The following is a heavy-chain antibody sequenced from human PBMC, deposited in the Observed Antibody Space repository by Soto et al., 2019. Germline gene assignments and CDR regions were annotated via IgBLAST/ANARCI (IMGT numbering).Heavy chain of an antibody. D-gene: IGHD3-3*01. CDR3: AESGLYTFCSCYYQRSRFSV. Sequence: PGGSLRLSCAASGFTFSSYAMHWVRQAPGKGLEWVAVISYDGSNKYYADSVKGRFTISRDNSKNTLYLQMNSLRAEDTAVYYCAESGLYTFCSCYYQRSRFSVWGQGTPVTASS. CDR1: GFTFSSYA. J-gene: IGHJ6*01. V-gene: IGHV3-30-3*01. CDR2: ISYDGSNK.